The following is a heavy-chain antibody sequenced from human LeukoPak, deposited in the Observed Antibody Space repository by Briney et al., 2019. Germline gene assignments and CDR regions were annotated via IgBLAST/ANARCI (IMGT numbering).Heavy chain of an antibody. Sequence: GGSLRLSCAASGFTFSNAWMSWVRQAPGKGLEWVGRIKSKTDGGTTDYAAPVKGRFTISRDDSKNTLYLQMNSLKTEGTAVYYCTTVSDYDYVWGSYRPEAWGQGTLVTVSS. D-gene: IGHD3-16*02. V-gene: IGHV3-15*01. J-gene: IGHJ5*02. CDR1: GFTFSNAW. CDR3: TTVSDYDYVWGSYRPEA. CDR2: IKSKTDGGTT.